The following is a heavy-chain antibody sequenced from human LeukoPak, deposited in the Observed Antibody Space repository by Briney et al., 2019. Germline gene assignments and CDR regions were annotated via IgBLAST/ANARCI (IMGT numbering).Heavy chain of an antibody. Sequence: GGSLRLSCAASGFTFSSYWMHWVRQVPGKGLVWVSRINTGGSSTTYADSVKGRFTISRDNAKNTLYLQMNSLRAEGTAVYYCARSNQADDYWGQGTLVTVSS. CDR1: GFTFSSYW. CDR2: INTGGSST. V-gene: IGHV3-74*01. D-gene: IGHD4-11*01. J-gene: IGHJ4*02. CDR3: ARSNQADDY.